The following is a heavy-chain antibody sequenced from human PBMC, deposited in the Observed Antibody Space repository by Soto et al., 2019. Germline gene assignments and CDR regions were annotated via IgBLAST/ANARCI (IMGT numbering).Heavy chain of an antibody. CDR1: GFTFSSYG. CDR3: ETHYSSSDYLDAFDI. D-gene: IGHD6-13*01. J-gene: IGHJ3*02. V-gene: IGHV3-33*01. Sequence: PGGPLRLSCAASGFTFSSYGMHWVRQAPGKGLEWVAVIWYDGSNKYYADSVKGRFTISRDNSKNTLYLQMNSLRAEDTAVYYCETHYSSSDYLDAFDIWGQGTMVTVSS. CDR2: IWYDGSNK.